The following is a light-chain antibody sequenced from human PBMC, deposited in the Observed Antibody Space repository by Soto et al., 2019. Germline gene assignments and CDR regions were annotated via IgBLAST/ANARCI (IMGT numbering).Light chain of an antibody. CDR3: QQYNNSPLT. V-gene: IGKV3-15*01. Sequence: EIVVTQSPATLSVSPGERATLSCRASQSVSSNLAWYMQKPGQAPRLLIYGASSRATGIPARFSGSGSGTEFTLTISSLQYEDFAVYYCQQYNNSPLTFGGGTKVEIK. J-gene: IGKJ4*01. CDR1: QSVSSN. CDR2: GAS.